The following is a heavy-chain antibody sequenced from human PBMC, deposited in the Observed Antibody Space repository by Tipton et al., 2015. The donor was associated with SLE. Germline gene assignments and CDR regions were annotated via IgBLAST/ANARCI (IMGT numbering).Heavy chain of an antibody. Sequence: SLRLSCAASGFTFDDYAMSWVRQAPGKGLEWVSGINWNGGNTGYADSVKGRFTISRDNAKNSLYLQMNSLRAEDTALYYCAREKITMVRGVNSPFDYWGQGTLVTVSS. J-gene: IGHJ4*02. V-gene: IGHV3-20*04. CDR1: GFTFDDYA. CDR3: AREKITMVRGVNSPFDY. CDR2: INWNGGNT. D-gene: IGHD3-10*01.